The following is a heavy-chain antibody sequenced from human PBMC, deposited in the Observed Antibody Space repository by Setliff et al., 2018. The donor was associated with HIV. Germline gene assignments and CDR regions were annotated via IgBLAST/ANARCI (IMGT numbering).Heavy chain of an antibody. CDR1: GGSISTYY. J-gene: IGHJ6*03. CDR2: IYSSGST. CDR3: ARDRGGAAAGGYYYMDV. D-gene: IGHD6-13*01. V-gene: IGHV4-4*08. Sequence: SETLSLTCTVSGGSISTYYWNWIRQPPGKGLEWIGYIYSSGSTNYNPSLKSRVTISVDTSRNQFSLNLSSVTAADTAVYYCARDRGGAAAGGYYYMDVWGKGTTVTVSS.